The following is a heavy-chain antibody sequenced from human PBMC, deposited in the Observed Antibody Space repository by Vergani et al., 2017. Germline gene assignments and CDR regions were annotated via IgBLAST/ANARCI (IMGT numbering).Heavy chain of an antibody. J-gene: IGHJ4*02. Sequence: QVQLQESGPGLVKPSETLSLICDVFDFISNGHYWGWIRQSPEEGLEWIGSLYACGSTYYRPSLKSRVAISIDTSKNHFSLRLSSVTAAATAVYYFARHLRSYSYGVFDYWGQGREVTVSS. CDR1: DFISNGHY. V-gene: IGHV4-38-2*01. D-gene: IGHD5-18*01. CDR2: LYACGST. CDR3: ARHLRSYSYGVFDY.